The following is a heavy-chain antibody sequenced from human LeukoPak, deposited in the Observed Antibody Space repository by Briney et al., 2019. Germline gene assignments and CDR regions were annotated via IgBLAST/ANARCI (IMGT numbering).Heavy chain of an antibody. J-gene: IGHJ4*02. D-gene: IGHD2-21*01. CDR2: TYPGDSDT. CDR1: GYSFTSYW. Sequence: GESLKISCKGSGYSFTSYWIGWVRQMPGKGLEWMGITYPGDSDTRYSPSFQGQVTISADKSISTAYLQWSSLKASDTAMYYCARHVAYCGGDCSNFDYWGQGTLVTVSS. CDR3: ARHVAYCGGDCSNFDY. V-gene: IGHV5-51*01.